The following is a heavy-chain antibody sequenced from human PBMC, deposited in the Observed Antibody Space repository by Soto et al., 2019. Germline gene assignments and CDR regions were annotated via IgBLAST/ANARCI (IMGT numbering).Heavy chain of an antibody. V-gene: IGHV5-51*01. CDR2: IYPGDSDT. CDR3: ARQPRELERSYYYGMDV. CDR1: GYSFTSDW. J-gene: IGHJ6*02. Sequence: GQFKKNCRKVAGYSFTSDWICWVRQMTGKGLESMGIIYPGDSDTSYSPSSQGQVTISADKSISTAYLQWSSLKASDTAMYYCARQPRELERSYYYGMDVWGQGTTVTVSS. D-gene: IGHD1-1*01.